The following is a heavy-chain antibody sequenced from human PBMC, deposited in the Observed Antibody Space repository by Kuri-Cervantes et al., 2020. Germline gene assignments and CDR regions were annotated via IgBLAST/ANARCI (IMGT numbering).Heavy chain of an antibody. CDR3: ARGTMVTVVPFDY. CDR1: GYSFTNYW. Sequence: GGSLRLSCKASGYSFTNYWIGWVRQMPGKGLELMGIIYPPDSDTRYSPSFQGQVIISADKSISTAYLQWSSLKASDTAMYYCARGTMVTVVPFDYWGQGTLVTVSS. J-gene: IGHJ4*02. CDR2: IYPPDSDT. V-gene: IGHV5-51*01. D-gene: IGHD5-18*01.